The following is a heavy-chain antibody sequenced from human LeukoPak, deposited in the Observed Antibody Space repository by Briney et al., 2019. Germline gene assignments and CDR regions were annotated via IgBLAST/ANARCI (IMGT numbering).Heavy chain of an antibody. CDR2: IYPDDSDI. V-gene: IGHV5-51*01. D-gene: IGHD1-14*01. Sequence: GESLKISCKGSGYTFTTYWIGWVRQMPGKGLEWMALIYPDDSDIRYSPSFQGQVTTSADKSMNTAYLQWSSLQASDTAMYYCVRRNRYDFEYWGQGSLVTVSS. CDR3: VRRNRYDFEY. J-gene: IGHJ4*02. CDR1: GYTFTTYW.